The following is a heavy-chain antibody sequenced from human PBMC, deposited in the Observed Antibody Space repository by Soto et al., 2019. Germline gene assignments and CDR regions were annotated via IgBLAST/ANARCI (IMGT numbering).Heavy chain of an antibody. CDR1: GGSISSSNW. V-gene: IGHV4-4*02. D-gene: IGHD6-19*01. CDR2: IYHSGST. J-gene: IGHJ5*02. Sequence: PSETLSLTCAVSGGSISSSNWWSWVRQPPGKGLEWIGEIYHSGSTNYNPSLKSRVTISVDKSKNQFSLKLSSVTAADTAVYYCARDLEGIAVDGPGDWFDPWGQGTLVTVSS. CDR3: ARDLEGIAVDGPGDWFDP.